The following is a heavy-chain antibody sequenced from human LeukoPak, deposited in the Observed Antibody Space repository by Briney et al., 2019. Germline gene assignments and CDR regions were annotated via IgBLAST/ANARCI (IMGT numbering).Heavy chain of an antibody. J-gene: IGHJ5*02. Sequence: SETLSLTCTVSGGSISSYYWSWIRQPPGKGLEWIGYTYYSGSTNYNPSLKSRVTISVDTSKNQFSLKLSSVTAADTAVYYCATTTIFGGPGRFDPWGQGTLVTVSS. D-gene: IGHD3-3*01. CDR2: TYYSGST. CDR3: ATTTIFGGPGRFDP. CDR1: GGSISSYY. V-gene: IGHV4-59*01.